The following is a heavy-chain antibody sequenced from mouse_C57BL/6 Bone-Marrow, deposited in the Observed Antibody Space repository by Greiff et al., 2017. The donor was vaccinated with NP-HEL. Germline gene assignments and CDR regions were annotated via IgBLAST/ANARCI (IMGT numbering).Heavy chain of an antibody. CDR2: IYYSGTI. CDR1: GISITTGNYR. J-gene: IGHJ1*03. CDR3: AREIYYGYDEGYFDV. V-gene: IGHV3-5*01. D-gene: IGHD2-2*01. Sequence: EVKLMESGPGLVKPSQTVFLTCTVTGISITTGNYRWSWIRQFPGNKLEWIGYIYYSGTITYNPSLTSRTTITRDTPKNQFFLEMNSLTAEDTATYYCAREIYYGYDEGYFDVWGTGTTVTVSS.